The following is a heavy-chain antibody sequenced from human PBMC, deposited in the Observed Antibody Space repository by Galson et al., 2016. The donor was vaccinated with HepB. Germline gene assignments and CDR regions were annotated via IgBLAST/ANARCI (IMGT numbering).Heavy chain of an antibody. V-gene: IGHV6-1*01. CDR1: GDSVSSIIAG. CDR2: TYHRAKWYS. J-gene: IGHJ4*02. CDR3: ARHWDSTWYYFDS. Sequence: CAISGDSVSSIIAGWNWIRQSPSRGLEWLGTTYHRAKWYSNYAESVKSRITIHPDTSKNQFSLQLKSVTPEDSAVYYCARHWDSTWYYFDSWGQGILVTVAS. D-gene: IGHD1-7*01.